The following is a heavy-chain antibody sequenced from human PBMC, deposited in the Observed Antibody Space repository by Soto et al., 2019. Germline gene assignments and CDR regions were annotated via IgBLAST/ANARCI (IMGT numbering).Heavy chain of an antibody. Sequence: LRLSCAASGFTFSDYYMSWIRQGPGKGLEWVSYISSSSSYTNYADSVKGRFTISRDNAKNSLYLQMNSLRAEDTAVYYCARDLQGDYVWGSYRQGGWFDPWGQGTLVTVSS. CDR3: ARDLQGDYVWGSYRQGGWFDP. V-gene: IGHV3-11*06. CDR2: ISSSSSYT. J-gene: IGHJ5*02. CDR1: GFTFSDYY. D-gene: IGHD3-16*02.